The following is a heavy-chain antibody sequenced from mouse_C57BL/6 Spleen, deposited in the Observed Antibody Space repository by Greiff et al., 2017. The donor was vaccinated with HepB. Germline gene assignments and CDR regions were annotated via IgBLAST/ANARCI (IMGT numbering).Heavy chain of an antibody. CDR2: IYPGDGDT. J-gene: IGHJ1*03. Sequence: VQLQQSGAELVKPGASVKISCKASGYAFSSYWMNWVKQRPGKGLEWIGQIYPGDGDTNYNGKFKGKATLTADKSSSTAYMQLRSLTSEDSAVYFCARGDYGSSHRYFDVWGTGTTVTVSS. CDR3: ARGDYGSSHRYFDV. D-gene: IGHD1-1*01. CDR1: GYAFSSYW. V-gene: IGHV1-80*01.